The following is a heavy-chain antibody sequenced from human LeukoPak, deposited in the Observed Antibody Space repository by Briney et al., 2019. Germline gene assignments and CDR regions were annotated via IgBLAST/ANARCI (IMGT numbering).Heavy chain of an antibody. CDR1: GGSISSYY. CDR2: IYYSGST. J-gene: IGHJ1*01. D-gene: IGHD3-10*01. V-gene: IGHV4-59*08. CDR3: ASWGKYYYFFQH. Sequence: SETLSLTCTVSGGSISSYYWSWIRQPPGKGLEWIGYIYYSGSTNYNPSLKSRVTISVDTSKNQFSLKLSSVTAADTAVYYCASWGKYYYFFQHWGQGTLVTVSS.